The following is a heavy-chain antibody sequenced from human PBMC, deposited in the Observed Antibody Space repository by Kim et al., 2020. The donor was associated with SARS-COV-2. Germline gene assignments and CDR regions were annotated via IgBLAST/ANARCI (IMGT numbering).Heavy chain of an antibody. J-gene: IGHJ4*02. Sequence: GGSLRLSCAASGFTFSNYAMTWVRQAPGKGLQWVSSTRESGDSTYHADSVKGRFTISRDNSKQTLYLQMNSLRVEDTAIYYCAKDLGGSGAAEIDYWGQGTLVTVSS. CDR1: GFTFSNYA. CDR3: AKDLGGSGAAEIDY. CDR2: TRESGDST. D-gene: IGHD6-13*01. V-gene: IGHV3-23*01.